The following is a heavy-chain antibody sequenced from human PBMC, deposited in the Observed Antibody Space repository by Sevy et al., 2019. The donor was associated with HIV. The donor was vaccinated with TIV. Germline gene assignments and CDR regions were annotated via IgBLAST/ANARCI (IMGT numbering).Heavy chain of an antibody. D-gene: IGHD3-16*01. Sequence: TSVKVSCKVSGNTLSDLSMHWVRQSPGKGFEWIGGFDPEDGEPIYARKFQGRVTVTEDTSTDTAYMELSSLRSEDTAVYYCASFGYYDSTAHKQDLGGYWGQGTLITVSS. CDR1: GNTLSDLS. J-gene: IGHJ4*02. CDR2: FDPEDGEP. V-gene: IGHV1-24*01. CDR3: ASFGYYDSTAHKQDLGGY.